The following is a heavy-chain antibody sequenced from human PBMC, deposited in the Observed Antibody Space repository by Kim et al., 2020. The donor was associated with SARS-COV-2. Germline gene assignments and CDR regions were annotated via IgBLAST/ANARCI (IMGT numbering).Heavy chain of an antibody. J-gene: IGHJ6*02. V-gene: IGHV1-69*13. CDR3: ARGAYYYGSGSYSGMDV. Sequence: SVKVSCKASGGTFSSYAISWVRQAPGQGLEWMGGIIPIFGTANYAQKFQGRVTITADESTSTAYMELSSLRSEDTAVYYCARGAYYYGSGSYSGMDVWGQGTTVTVSS. CDR1: GGTFSSYA. CDR2: IIPIFGTA. D-gene: IGHD3-10*01.